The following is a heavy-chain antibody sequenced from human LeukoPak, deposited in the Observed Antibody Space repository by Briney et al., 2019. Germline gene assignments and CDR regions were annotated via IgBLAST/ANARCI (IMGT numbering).Heavy chain of an antibody. D-gene: IGHD1-26*01. CDR2: SGSGGST. J-gene: IGHJ4*02. V-gene: IGHV3-23*01. Sequence: PGGSLRLSCAASGFTFSSYAMTWVRQAPGKGLEWVSVSGSGGSTYYADSVKGRFTISRDNSKNTVYLQMNSLRAEDTAVYYCAKDRHVGSHNYWGQGTQVTVS. CDR1: GFTFSSYA. CDR3: AKDRHVGSHNY.